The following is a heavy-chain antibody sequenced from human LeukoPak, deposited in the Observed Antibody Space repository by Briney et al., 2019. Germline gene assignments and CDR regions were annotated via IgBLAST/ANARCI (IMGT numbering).Heavy chain of an antibody. V-gene: IGHV3-30*02. CDR2: IRYDGSNK. CDR3: AKESYYYGSGSYYFGYYYYYMDV. D-gene: IGHD3-10*01. J-gene: IGHJ6*03. Sequence: GGSLRLSCAASGFTFSSYGMHWVRQAPGKGLEWVAFIRYDGSNKYYADSVKGRSTISRDNSKNTLYLQMNSLRAEDTAVYYCAKESYYYGSGSYYFGYYYYYMDVWGKGTTVTVS. CDR1: GFTFSSYG.